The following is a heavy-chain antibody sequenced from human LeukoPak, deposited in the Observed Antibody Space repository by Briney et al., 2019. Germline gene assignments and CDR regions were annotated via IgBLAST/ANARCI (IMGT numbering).Heavy chain of an antibody. Sequence: GGSLRLSCAASGFTFSDYYMSWIRQAPGNGLEWVSYISSSGSTIYYADSVKGRFTISRDNAKNSLYLQMNSLRAEDTAVYYCASSEIGRYRPSTLDYWGQGTLVTVSS. CDR2: ISSSGSTI. CDR1: GFTFSDYY. D-gene: IGHD1-26*01. J-gene: IGHJ4*02. CDR3: ASSEIGRYRPSTLDY. V-gene: IGHV3-11*01.